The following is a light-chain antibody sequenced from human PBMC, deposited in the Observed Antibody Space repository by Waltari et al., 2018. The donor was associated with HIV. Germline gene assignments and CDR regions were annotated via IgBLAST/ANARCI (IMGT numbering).Light chain of an antibody. V-gene: IGKV3D-20*01. CDR2: DAS. J-gene: IGKJ2*01. CDR1: QSVSNNY. CDR3: HQFGSSTSYT. Sequence: EIVLTQSPATLSLSPGERATLSCGASQSVSNNYLAWYQQKPGLAPRLLIYDASTRATGIPDRFSGSGSGTDFTLTISRLEPEDFAVYYRHQFGSSTSYTFGQGTKLEIK.